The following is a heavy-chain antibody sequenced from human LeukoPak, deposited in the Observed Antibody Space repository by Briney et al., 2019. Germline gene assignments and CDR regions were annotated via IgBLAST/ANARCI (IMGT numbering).Heavy chain of an antibody. D-gene: IGHD3-22*01. Sequence: GGSLRLSCAASGFTFSSYGMHWVRQAPGKGLEWVAVISYDGSNKYYADSVKGRFTISRDNSKNTLYLQMNSLRAEDTAVYYCAKDGYYYDSSGYYYYFDYWGQGTLVTVSS. CDR3: AKDGYYYDSSGYYYYFDY. J-gene: IGHJ4*02. CDR2: ISYDGSNK. CDR1: GFTFSSYG. V-gene: IGHV3-30*18.